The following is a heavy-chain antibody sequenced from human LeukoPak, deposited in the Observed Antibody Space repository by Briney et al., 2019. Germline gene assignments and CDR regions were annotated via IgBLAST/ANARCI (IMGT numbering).Heavy chain of an antibody. CDR2: ISSGSNYI. Sequence: GGSLRLSCAASGFTFSTYSMTWVRQAPGKGLEWVSSISSGSNYIYYADSVKGRFTISRDNAKNSLYPQMNSLRAEDTAVYYCAIKPQEPHWGRGTLVTVSS. CDR1: GFTFSTYS. CDR3: AIKPQEPH. J-gene: IGHJ4*02. D-gene: IGHD1-14*01. V-gene: IGHV3-21*01.